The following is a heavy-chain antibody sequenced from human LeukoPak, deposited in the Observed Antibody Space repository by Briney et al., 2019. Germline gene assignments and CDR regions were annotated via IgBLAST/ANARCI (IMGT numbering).Heavy chain of an antibody. CDR2: IYYSGRT. D-gene: IGHD4-11*01. J-gene: IGHJ4*02. CDR3: ARLSTVTTSFDY. V-gene: IGHV4-39*07. CDR1: GGSISSSSYY. Sequence: SETLSLTCTVSGGSISSSSYYWGWIRQPPGKGLEWIGSIYYSGRTYYNPSLTSRVSMSVDTSKNQFSLKLSSVTAADTAVYYCARLSTVTTSFDYWGQGTLVTVSS.